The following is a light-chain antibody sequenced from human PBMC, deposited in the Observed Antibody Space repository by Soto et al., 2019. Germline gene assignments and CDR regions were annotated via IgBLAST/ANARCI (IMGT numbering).Light chain of an antibody. CDR2: GAF. CDR3: QQYNDWPLT. Sequence: EIVMTQSPASLSVSPWERVTLSCRAGQGVSNNYLAWYQQKPGQAPSLLIYGAFTRATGIPARFSGTGSGTEFTLTISSLQSEDFALDYCQQYNDWPLTFGQATKVDIK. J-gene: IGKJ1*01. V-gene: IGKV3-15*01. CDR1: QGVSNN.